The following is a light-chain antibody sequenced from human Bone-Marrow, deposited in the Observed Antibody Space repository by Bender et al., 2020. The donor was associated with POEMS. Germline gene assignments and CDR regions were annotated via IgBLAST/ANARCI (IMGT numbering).Light chain of an antibody. Sequence: QSVLTQPPSVSGAPGQRVTISCTGSSSNTGSGYDINWYQHLPGTAPKLLIYGYNNRPSGVSDHFSGSKSGNTASLTISGLQPEDEADYYCSSYTFDNTLVFGGGTKLTVL. CDR1: SSNTGSGYD. CDR3: SSYTFDNTLV. V-gene: IGLV1-40*01. CDR2: GYN. J-gene: IGLJ3*02.